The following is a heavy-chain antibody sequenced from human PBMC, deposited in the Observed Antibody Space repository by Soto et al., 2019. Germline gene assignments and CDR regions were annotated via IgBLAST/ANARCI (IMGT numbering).Heavy chain of an antibody. CDR1: GGSISSSSYY. V-gene: IGHV4-39*01. CDR3: ARHGSYRCGGDCYSPIYYFDY. D-gene: IGHD2-21*02. CDR2: IYYSGST. Sequence: QLQLQESGPGLVKPSETLSLTCTVSGGSISSSSYYWGWIRQPPGKGLEWIGSIYYSGSTYYNPSLKSRVTISVDTSKNQFSLKLSSVTAADTAVYCCARHGSYRCGGDCYSPIYYFDYWGQGTLVTVSS. J-gene: IGHJ4*02.